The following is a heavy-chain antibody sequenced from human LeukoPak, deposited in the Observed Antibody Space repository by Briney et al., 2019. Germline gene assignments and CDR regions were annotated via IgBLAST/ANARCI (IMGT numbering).Heavy chain of an antibody. J-gene: IGHJ6*02. CDR2: ISAYNGNT. CDR1: GYTFTIYG. V-gene: IGHV1-18*01. Sequence: ASVKVSCTASGYTFTIYGISWVRQAPGQGLEWMGWISAYNGNTNYAQKLQGRVTMTTDTSTSTAYMELRSLRSDDTAVYYCARDCSSTSCYDYYGMDVWGQGTTVTVSS. D-gene: IGHD2-2*01. CDR3: ARDCSSTSCYDYYGMDV.